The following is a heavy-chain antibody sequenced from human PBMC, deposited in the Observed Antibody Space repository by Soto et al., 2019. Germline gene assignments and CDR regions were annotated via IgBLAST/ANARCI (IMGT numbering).Heavy chain of an antibody. Sequence: GGSLRLSCAASGFTLSSYNINWVRPAPGKGLEWVSYISSSSSTIYYADSVKGRFTISRDNAKNSLYLQMNSLRDEDTAVYDGAREGGLLNWFDPWGQGTLVTVSS. CDR1: GFTLSSYN. V-gene: IGHV3-48*02. CDR2: ISSSSSTI. J-gene: IGHJ5*02. CDR3: AREGGLLNWFDP.